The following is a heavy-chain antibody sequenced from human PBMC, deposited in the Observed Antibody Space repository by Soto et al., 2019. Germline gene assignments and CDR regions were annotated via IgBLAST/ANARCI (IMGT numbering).Heavy chain of an antibody. CDR3: ARDQVLRYFDWLPVDYYYGMDV. Sequence: ASVKVSCKASGYTFTSYYMHWVRQATGQGLEWMGIINPSGGSTSYAQKFQGRVTMTRDTSTSTVYMELSSLRSEDTAVYYCARDQVLRYFDWLPVDYYYGMDVWGQGTTVT. V-gene: IGHV1-46*03. CDR1: GYTFTSYY. CDR2: INPSGGST. J-gene: IGHJ6*02. D-gene: IGHD3-9*01.